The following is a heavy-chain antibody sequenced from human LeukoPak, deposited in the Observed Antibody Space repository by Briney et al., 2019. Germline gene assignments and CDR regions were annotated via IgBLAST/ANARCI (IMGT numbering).Heavy chain of an antibody. CDR1: GFTFNDFG. D-gene: IGHD3-22*01. J-gene: IGHJ4*02. CDR3: ARAIDFYDSSGYQAYFAY. CDR2: INWNGDRI. V-gene: IGHV3-20*04. Sequence: GGSLRLSCTASGFTFNDFGMNWVRQIPGKGLEWVSGINWNGDRIGYAASVKGPFTISRDNAKNALYLQMNSLGVDDTAVYYCARAIDFYDSSGYQAYFAYWGQGTPVTVSS.